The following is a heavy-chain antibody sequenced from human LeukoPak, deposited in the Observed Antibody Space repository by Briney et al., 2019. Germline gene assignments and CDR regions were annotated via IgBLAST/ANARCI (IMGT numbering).Heavy chain of an antibody. J-gene: IGHJ5*02. CDR2: INHSGST. Sequence: PSETLSLICAVYGGSFSGYYWSWIRQPPGKGLEWIGEINHSGSTNYNPSLKSRVTISVDTSKNQFSLKLSSVTAADTAVYYCARITTMVRGVSPWFDPWGQGTLVTVSS. V-gene: IGHV4-34*01. CDR3: ARITTMVRGVSPWFDP. D-gene: IGHD3-10*01. CDR1: GGSFSGYY.